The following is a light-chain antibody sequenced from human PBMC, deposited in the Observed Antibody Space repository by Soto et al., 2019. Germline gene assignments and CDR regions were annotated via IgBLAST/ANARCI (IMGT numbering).Light chain of an antibody. CDR2: EGS. Sequence: QSVLTQPASVSGSPGQSITISCTGTSSDVGNYNLVSWYQQHPGKAPKLMIYEGSRRPSGVSNRFSDSKSGNAASLTISGLQAEDEADYYCCSYASDSTYVFGSGTKVTVL. V-gene: IGLV2-23*01. CDR3: CSYASDSTYV. J-gene: IGLJ1*01. CDR1: SSDVGNYNL.